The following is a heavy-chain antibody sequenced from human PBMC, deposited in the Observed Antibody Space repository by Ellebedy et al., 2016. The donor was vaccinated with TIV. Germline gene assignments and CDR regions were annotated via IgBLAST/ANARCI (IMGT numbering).Heavy chain of an antibody. D-gene: IGHD6-19*01. CDR3: AKEPNEYRRAWYWSN. CDR2: ISHDGTDK. Sequence: GESLKISCAASGFTFATFSFHWFRQAPGKGLVWVAAISHDGTDKFYADSVKGRLSMSRDNSKNTLDLQMNSLRVDDTAVYYCAKEPNEYRRAWYWSNWGQGTLVTVSS. V-gene: IGHV3-30-3*01. CDR1: GFTFATFS. J-gene: IGHJ4*02.